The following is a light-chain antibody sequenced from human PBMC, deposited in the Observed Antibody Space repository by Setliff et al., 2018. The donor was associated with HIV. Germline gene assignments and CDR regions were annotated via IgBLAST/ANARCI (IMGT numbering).Light chain of an antibody. Sequence: QSVLTQPASVSGSAGQSITISCTGTSSDVGGYNYVSWYQQHPGKAPKLIIYGARNRPSGVSNRFSGSKPGNTASLTISGLRTEDEGDYYCSSYAITNTLPFGTGTKVTVL. CDR1: SSDVGGYNY. V-gene: IGLV2-14*01. CDR2: GAR. J-gene: IGLJ1*01. CDR3: SSYAITNTLP.